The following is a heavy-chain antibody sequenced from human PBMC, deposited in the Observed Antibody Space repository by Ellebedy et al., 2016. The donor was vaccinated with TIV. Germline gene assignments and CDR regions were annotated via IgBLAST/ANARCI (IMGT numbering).Heavy chain of an antibody. CDR3: ARGYRWLPLDY. J-gene: IGHJ4*02. V-gene: IGHV3-43*01. CDR2: ISWGRGTT. CDR1: GFSFDDYT. D-gene: IGHD6-19*01. Sequence: GESLKISCAVSGFSFDDYTVHWVRQAPGQGLEWVSLISWGRGTTHYADSVRGRFTISRDDSENSLHLQMNSLRTDDTALYYCARGYRWLPLDYWGQGTLVTVSS.